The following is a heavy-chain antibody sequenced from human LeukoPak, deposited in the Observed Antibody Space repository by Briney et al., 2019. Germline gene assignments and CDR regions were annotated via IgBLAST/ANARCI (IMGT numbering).Heavy chain of an antibody. CDR1: GGSISSYY. V-gene: IGHV4-59*12. D-gene: IGHD2-21*02. CDR3: ATSQCGSDCYLAGDY. J-gene: IGHJ4*02. Sequence: SETLSLTCTVSGGSISSYYWSWIRQHPGKGLVWIGYIYYTGITNYNPSLKSRVTISVDTSKNQLSLNLNSVTAADTAVYYCATSQCGSDCYLAGDYWGQGTLVTVSS. CDR2: IYYTGIT.